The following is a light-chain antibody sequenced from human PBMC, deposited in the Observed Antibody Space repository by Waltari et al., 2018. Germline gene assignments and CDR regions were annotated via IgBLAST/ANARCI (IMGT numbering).Light chain of an antibody. V-gene: IGKV3-15*01. Sequence: EVVMTQSPATLSVSPGERATLFCRTSQSVDYKLAWYQHKPGQAPRLLIYELSTRIPGIPARFSGGGSGTLFTLTISSLQSEDFAVYYCQQYDSWPQTFGGGTKVEIK. CDR2: ELS. J-gene: IGKJ4*01. CDR3: QQYDSWPQT. CDR1: QSVDYK.